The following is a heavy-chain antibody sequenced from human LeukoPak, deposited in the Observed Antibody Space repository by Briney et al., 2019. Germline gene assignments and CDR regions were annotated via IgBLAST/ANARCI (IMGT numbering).Heavy chain of an antibody. Sequence: QPGRSLRLSCAASGFTFSSYAMSWVRQAPGKGLEWVSAISGSGGSTYYADSVKGRFTISRDNSKNTLYLQMNSLRAEDTAVYYCAKTRAARRTSFDYWGQGTLVTVSS. D-gene: IGHD6-6*01. CDR2: ISGSGGST. J-gene: IGHJ4*02. V-gene: IGHV3-23*01. CDR3: AKTRAARRTSFDY. CDR1: GFTFSSYA.